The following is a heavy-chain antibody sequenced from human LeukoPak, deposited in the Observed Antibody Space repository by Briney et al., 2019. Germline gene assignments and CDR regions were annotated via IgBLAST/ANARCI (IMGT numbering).Heavy chain of an antibody. CDR2: IYHSGST. D-gene: IGHD1-26*01. CDR1: GGSISSGGYY. V-gene: IGHV4-30-2*01. J-gene: IGHJ5*02. CDR3: ARCAGATSWFDP. Sequence: SETLSLTCTVSGGSISSGGYYWSWIRQPPGKGLEWIGYIYHSGSTYYNPPLKSRVTISVDRSKNQFSLKLSSVTAADTAVYYCARCAGATSWFDPWGQGTLVTVSS.